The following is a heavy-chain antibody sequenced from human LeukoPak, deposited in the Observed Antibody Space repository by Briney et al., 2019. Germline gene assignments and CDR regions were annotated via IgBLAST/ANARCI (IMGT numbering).Heavy chain of an antibody. CDR3: AREGIPAAGDY. D-gene: IGHD6-13*01. J-gene: IGHJ4*02. CDR1: GLTFSDYS. V-gene: IGHV3-74*01. Sequence: PGGSLRLSCAASGLTFSDYSMTWVRQAPGKGLVWVSRINGDGSSTSYTDSVKGRFTISRDNAKNTLYLQMNSLRAEDTAVYYCAREGIPAAGDYWGQGTLVTVSS. CDR2: INGDGSST.